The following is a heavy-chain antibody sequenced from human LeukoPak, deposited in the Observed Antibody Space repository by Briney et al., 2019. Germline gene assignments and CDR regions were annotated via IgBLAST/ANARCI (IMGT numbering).Heavy chain of an antibody. CDR1: GYSISSGYY. V-gene: IGHV4-38-2*02. J-gene: IGHJ4*02. CDR2: IYHSGST. Sequence: PSETLSLTCGVSGYSISSGYYWGWIRQPPGKGLEWIGSIYHSGSTYYNPSLKSRITISIDTSKNQFSLKLSSVTAADTAVYYCARDTGAGGYRGYKIDSTYWGQGTLVTVSS. D-gene: IGHD3-16*02. CDR3: ARDTGAGGYRGYKIDSTY.